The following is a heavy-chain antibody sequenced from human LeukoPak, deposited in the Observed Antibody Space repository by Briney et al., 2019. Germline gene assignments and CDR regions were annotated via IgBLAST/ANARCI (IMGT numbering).Heavy chain of an antibody. CDR1: GFTFSSYW. V-gene: IGHV3-7*01. Sequence: GGSLTLSCVGSGFTFSSYWMSWVRQAPGKGLEWVANRKQDGSQKYYVDSVKGRFTISRDNANNSLNLQMNSLRAEDTAVYYCARGGTTVTPKNFDYWGQGTLVTVSS. CDR2: RKQDGSQK. J-gene: IGHJ4*02. D-gene: IGHD4-17*01. CDR3: ARGGTTVTPKNFDY.